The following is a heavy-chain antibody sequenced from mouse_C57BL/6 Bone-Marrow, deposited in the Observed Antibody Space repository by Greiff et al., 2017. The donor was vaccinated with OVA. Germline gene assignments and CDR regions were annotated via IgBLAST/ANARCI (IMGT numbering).Heavy chain of an antibody. J-gene: IGHJ2*01. Sequence: QVHVKQPGAELVKPGASVKLSCKASGYTFTSYWMHWVKQRPGQGLEWIGMIHPNSGSTNYNEKFKSKATLTVDKSSSTAYMQLSSLTSEDSAVYYCARSKPFDYWGQGTTLTVSS. CDR2: IHPNSGST. CDR1: GYTFTSYW. CDR3: ARSKPFDY. V-gene: IGHV1-64*01.